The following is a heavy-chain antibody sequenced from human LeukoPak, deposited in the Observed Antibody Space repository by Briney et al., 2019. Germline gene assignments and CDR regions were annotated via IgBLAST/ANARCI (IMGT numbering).Heavy chain of an antibody. CDR1: GFPFSSYE. V-gene: IGHV3-48*03. Sequence: PGGSLRLSCAASGFPFSSYEMNWVRQATGKGLEWVSYISSSGSTIYYADSVKGRFTISRDNDKNSLYLQMNSLRAEDTAVYYCARDPALDYWGQGTLVTVSS. CDR3: ARDPALDY. J-gene: IGHJ4*02. CDR2: ISSSGSTI.